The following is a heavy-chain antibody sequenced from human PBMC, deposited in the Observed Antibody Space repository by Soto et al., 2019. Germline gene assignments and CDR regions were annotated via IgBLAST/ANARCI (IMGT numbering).Heavy chain of an antibody. CDR3: TRDPHGDHIGAFDF. J-gene: IGHJ3*01. CDR1: EFTFSAYA. D-gene: IGHD4-17*01. V-gene: IGHV3-23*01. CDR2: ISGSGGDT. Sequence: EVQVLESGGGLVQPGGSLRLSCSTSEFTFSAYAMTWVRQPPGEGLEWVASISGSGGDTSYADSVKGRFSIFRENPKNTLYLRMYSLRVEDTAVYYCTRDPHGDHIGAFDFWGQGILVTVSS.